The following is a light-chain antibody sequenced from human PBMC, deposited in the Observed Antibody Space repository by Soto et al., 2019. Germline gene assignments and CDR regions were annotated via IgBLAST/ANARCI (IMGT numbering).Light chain of an antibody. V-gene: IGKV3-11*01. CDR2: GAS. Sequence: EIVLTQSPATLSLSPGERATLSCRASQSVSSNLAWYQQRPGQAPRLLIYGASNRATGIPARFSGSGSGTDFTLTISRLEAEDFAVYYCQQGTGWPKPFGQGTRLEI. CDR1: QSVSSN. J-gene: IGKJ5*01. CDR3: QQGTGWPKP.